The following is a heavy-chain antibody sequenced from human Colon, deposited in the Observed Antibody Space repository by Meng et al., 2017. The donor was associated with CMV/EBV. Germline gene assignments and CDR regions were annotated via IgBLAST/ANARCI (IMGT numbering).Heavy chain of an antibody. D-gene: IGHD3-3*01. J-gene: IGHJ4*02. CDR3: ARASCGSRSCTRGDFWSGYHFDY. V-gene: IGHV3-53*01. CDR2: IYTGGNT. Sequence: SCAASGFGVGTNHMTWVRQAPGKGLEWVSVIYTGGNTYYADSVRGRFTISRDSAKNAVHLEMNDLRAEDTAIFYCARASCGSRSCTRGDFWSGYHFDYWGQGTLVTVSS. CDR1: GFGVGTNH.